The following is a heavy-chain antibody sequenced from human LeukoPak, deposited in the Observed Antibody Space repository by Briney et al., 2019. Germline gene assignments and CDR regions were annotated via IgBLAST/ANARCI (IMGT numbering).Heavy chain of an antibody. CDR1: AGSIISGDYD. Sequence: SQTLSLTCPVSAGSIISGDYDWGWIRQPPVKGLEWIGYIYYSGSTYYNPSLKSRVTISVDTSKNQFSLKLSSVTAADTAVYYCARFERGSSWYPVDYWGPGTLVTVSS. V-gene: IGHV4-30-4*08. CDR3: ARFERGSSWYPVDY. J-gene: IGHJ4*02. CDR2: IYYSGST. D-gene: IGHD6-13*01.